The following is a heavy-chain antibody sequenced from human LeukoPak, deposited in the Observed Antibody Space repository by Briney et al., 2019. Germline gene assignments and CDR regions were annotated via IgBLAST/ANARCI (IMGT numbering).Heavy chain of an antibody. CDR1: GFTFSNFW. J-gene: IGHJ4*02. Sequence: GGSLRLSCTASGFTFSNFWMGWVRQAPGKGLEWVANIKQDETEKFYLGSVKGRFTISRDNAKNSLYLQMNSLRAEDTAVYYCAKGGTTVVDYWGQGTLVTVSS. V-gene: IGHV3-7*01. CDR2: IKQDETEK. D-gene: IGHD4-23*01. CDR3: AKGGTTVVDY.